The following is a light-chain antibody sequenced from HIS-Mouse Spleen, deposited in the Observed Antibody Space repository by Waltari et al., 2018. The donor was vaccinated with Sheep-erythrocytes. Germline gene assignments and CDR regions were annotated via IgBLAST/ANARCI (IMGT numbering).Light chain of an antibody. Sequence: QSVLTQPPSASGTPGQRVTISCSGSSSNIGSNTVNWYQQLPGTAPKLLIYSNNQRPAGVPDRFLCSKSGTSASLAISGLQSEDEADYYCAAWDDSLNGYVFGTGTKVTVL. CDR3: AAWDDSLNGYV. CDR1: SSNIGSNT. CDR2: SNN. J-gene: IGLJ1*01. V-gene: IGLV1-44*01.